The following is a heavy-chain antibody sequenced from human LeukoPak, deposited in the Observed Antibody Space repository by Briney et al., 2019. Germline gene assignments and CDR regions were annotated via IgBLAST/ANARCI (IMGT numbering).Heavy chain of an antibody. CDR1: GGSIRSSYYY. D-gene: IGHD6-13*01. V-gene: IGHV4-39*01. Sequence: SETLSLTCTVSGGSIRSSYYYWGWIRQPPGKGLEWIGSIYDSGSTYYNPSLKSRVTISVDTSKNQFSLKLNSVTAADTAVYYCARALSAAGHYYGMDVWGQGTTVTVSS. J-gene: IGHJ6*02. CDR3: ARALSAAGHYYGMDV. CDR2: IYDSGST.